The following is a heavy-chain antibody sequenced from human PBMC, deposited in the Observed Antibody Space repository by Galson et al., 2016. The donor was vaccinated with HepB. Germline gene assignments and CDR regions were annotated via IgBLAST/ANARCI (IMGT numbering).Heavy chain of an antibody. CDR2: ISRDSGTT. J-gene: IGHJ3*02. Sequence: SLRLSCAASGFIFHDYAISWVRQAPGKGLEWVSSISRDSGTTGYWDSVKGRFPISRDNAKNSLFIQMVSLRPEDTATYYCAMSPPRFPKAFEMWGQGTLVIVSS. V-gene: IGHV3-9*01. CDR1: GFIFHDYA. CDR3: AMSPPRFPKAFEM.